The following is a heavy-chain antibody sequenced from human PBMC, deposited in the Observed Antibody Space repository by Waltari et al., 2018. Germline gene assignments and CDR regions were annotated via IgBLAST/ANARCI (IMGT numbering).Heavy chain of an antibody. CDR1: GGAFSCPS. Sequence: QLHLHESGPGLVKPSESLSLPCTVSGGAFSCPSWLLVRQPPGKGLECTGYIYYSGSTNYNPSLKSRVNISVDTSKNQFSLKLSSVTAADTAVYYCARVLADYDILTGYSLYYFDYWGQGTLVTVSS. J-gene: IGHJ4*02. D-gene: IGHD3-9*01. V-gene: IGHV4-59*11. CDR3: ARVLADYDILTGYSLYYFDY. CDR2: IYYSGST.